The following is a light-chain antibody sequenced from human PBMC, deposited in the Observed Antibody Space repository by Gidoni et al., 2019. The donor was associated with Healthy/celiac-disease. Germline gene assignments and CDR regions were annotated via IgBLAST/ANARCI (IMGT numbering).Light chain of an antibody. J-gene: IGKJ2*01. CDR2: AAS. V-gene: IGKV1-9*01. CDR1: QGISSY. CDR3: QQLNSYLYT. Sequence: DIQLTQSPSFLSASVGDRVTITCRASQGISSYLAWYQQTPGKAPKLLIYAASTLQSGVPSRFSGSGSGTEFTLTISSLQPEDFATYYCQQLNSYLYTFGQXTKLEIK.